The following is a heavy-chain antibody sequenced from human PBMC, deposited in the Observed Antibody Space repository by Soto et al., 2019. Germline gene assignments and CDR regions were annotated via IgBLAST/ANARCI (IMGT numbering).Heavy chain of an antibody. CDR2: IYPGDSDT. J-gene: IGHJ4*02. CDR3: GLSTTVTTPTDY. Sequence: GESLTISCKGSGYSFTSYWIGWVRQMPGKGLEWMGIIYPGDSDTRYSPSFQGQVTISADKSISTAYLQWSSLKASDTAMYYCGLSTTVTTPTDYWAQGNLGTVSS. D-gene: IGHD4-17*01. CDR1: GYSFTSYW. V-gene: IGHV5-51*01.